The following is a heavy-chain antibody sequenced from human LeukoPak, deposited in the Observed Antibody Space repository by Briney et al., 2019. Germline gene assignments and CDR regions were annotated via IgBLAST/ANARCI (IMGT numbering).Heavy chain of an antibody. Sequence: GGSLRLSCAASGFTFSNYWMSWARQAPGKGLEWVAVISYDGSNKYYADSVKGRFTISRDNSKNTLYLQMNSLRAEDTAVYYCAKEGPDGYSSGWYLDYWGQGTLVTVSS. CDR2: ISYDGSNK. CDR3: AKEGPDGYSSGWYLDY. J-gene: IGHJ4*02. V-gene: IGHV3-30*18. CDR1: GFTFSNYW. D-gene: IGHD6-19*01.